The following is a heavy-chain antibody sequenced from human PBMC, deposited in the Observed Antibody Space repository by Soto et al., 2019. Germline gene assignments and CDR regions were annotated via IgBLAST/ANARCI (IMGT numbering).Heavy chain of an antibody. V-gene: IGHV3-7*01. Sequence: GGSLRLSCAASGFTFSSYWMSWVRQAPGKGLEWVANIKQDGSEKYYVDSVKGRFTISRDNAKNSLYLQRNSLRAEDTAVYYCARVAIYCTNGVCPDYYDILTGYLWYFDYWGQGTLVTVSS. CDR2: IKQDGSEK. CDR1: GFTFSSYW. J-gene: IGHJ4*02. CDR3: ARVAIYCTNGVCPDYYDILTGYLWYFDY. D-gene: IGHD3-9*01.